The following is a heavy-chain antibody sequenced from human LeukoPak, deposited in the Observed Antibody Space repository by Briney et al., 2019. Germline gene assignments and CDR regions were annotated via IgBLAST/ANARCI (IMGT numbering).Heavy chain of an antibody. J-gene: IGHJ4*02. CDR2: INYSGNT. CDR1: GGSISHYY. CDR3: ARLNVLDSSVLHHFDH. D-gene: IGHD6-13*01. Sequence: SETLSLTCTVSGGSISHYYWSWIRQPPGKGLEWIAYINYSGNTDYNPPLKSRVTISVDTSKNHFSLKLNSVTAADTAVYYCARLNVLDSSVLHHFDHWGQGTLVTVSS. V-gene: IGHV4-59*08.